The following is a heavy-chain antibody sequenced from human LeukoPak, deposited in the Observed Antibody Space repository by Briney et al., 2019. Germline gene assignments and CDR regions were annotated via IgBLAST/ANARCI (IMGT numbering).Heavy chain of an antibody. V-gene: IGHV1-69*04. CDR3: ARDPFTIFGVVIRGYYFDY. D-gene: IGHD3-3*01. Sequence: ASVKVSCKASGGTFSSYAISWVRQAPGQGLEWMGRIIPILGIANYAQKFQGRVTITADKSTSTAYMELSSLRSEDTAVYYCARDPFTIFGVVIRGYYFDYWGQGTLVTVSS. CDR1: GGTFSSYA. CDR2: IIPILGIA. J-gene: IGHJ4*02.